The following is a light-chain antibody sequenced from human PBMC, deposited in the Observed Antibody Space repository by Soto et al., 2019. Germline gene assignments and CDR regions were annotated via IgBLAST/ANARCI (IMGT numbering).Light chain of an antibody. CDR2: EVN. Sequence: QSALTQPASVSGSPGQSITISCTGTSRDVGAYNHVYWYQQHPDKAPKLMICEVNNRPSGASSRFSGSKSGNTASLTISGLQAEYEADYFCCSYTTSSTLVFGTGTKLTVL. V-gene: IGLV2-14*01. J-gene: IGLJ1*01. CDR1: SRDVGAYNH. CDR3: CSYTTSSTLV.